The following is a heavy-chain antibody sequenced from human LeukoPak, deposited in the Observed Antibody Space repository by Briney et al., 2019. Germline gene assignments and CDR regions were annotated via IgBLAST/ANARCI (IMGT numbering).Heavy chain of an antibody. V-gene: IGHV3-53*01. Sequence: GGSLRLSCAASRFTVITNDMTWVRQAPGKGLEWVSVLYSDGNTKYADSVQGRFTISRDNSKNTLYLEMNSLSPDGTAVYYCARGVEPLAANTLAYWGQGTLVTVSS. J-gene: IGHJ4*02. D-gene: IGHD1-14*01. CDR2: LYSDGNT. CDR1: RFTVITND. CDR3: ARGVEPLAANTLAY.